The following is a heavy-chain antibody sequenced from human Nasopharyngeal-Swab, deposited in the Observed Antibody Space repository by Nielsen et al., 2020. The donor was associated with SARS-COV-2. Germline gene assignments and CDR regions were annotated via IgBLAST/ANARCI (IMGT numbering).Heavy chain of an antibody. CDR2: ISWNSGSI. Sequence: SLRLSCAASGFTFDDYAMHWVRQAPGKGLEWVSGISWNSGSIGYADSVKGRFTISRDNAKNSLYLQMNSLRAEDTALYYCAEVGYSSVDYWGQGTLVTVSS. V-gene: IGHV3-9*01. CDR3: AEVGYSSVDY. D-gene: IGHD6-25*01. CDR1: GFTFDDYA. J-gene: IGHJ4*02.